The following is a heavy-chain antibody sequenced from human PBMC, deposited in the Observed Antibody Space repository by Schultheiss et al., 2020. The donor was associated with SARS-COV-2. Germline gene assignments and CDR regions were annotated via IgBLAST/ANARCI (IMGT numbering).Heavy chain of an antibody. CDR3: ARVTRPDTAVAGFDY. CDR1: GFSLSTSGVG. D-gene: IGHD5-18*01. V-gene: IGHV2-5*02. CDR2: IYWDDDK. Sequence: SGPTLVKPTQTLTLTCTFSGFSLSTSGVGVGWIRQPPGKALEWLALIYWDDDKRYSPSLKSRLTITKDTSKSQVVLAMTNIDPVDTATYFCARVTRPDTAVAGFDYWGQGTLVTVSS. J-gene: IGHJ4*02.